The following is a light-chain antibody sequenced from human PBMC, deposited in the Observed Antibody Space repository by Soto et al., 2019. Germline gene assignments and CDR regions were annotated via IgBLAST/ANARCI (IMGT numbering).Light chain of an antibody. Sequence: QSVLTQPPSVSAALGQKVTISCSGSSSNIGNNYVSWYQQLPGAAPRLLIYENNKRSSGIPDRFSGSKSGTSATLGITGLQTGDEADYYCGTWDSSLRAGAVFGGGTKVTVL. CDR3: GTWDSSLRAGAV. CDR1: SSNIGNNY. V-gene: IGLV1-51*01. CDR2: ENN. J-gene: IGLJ2*01.